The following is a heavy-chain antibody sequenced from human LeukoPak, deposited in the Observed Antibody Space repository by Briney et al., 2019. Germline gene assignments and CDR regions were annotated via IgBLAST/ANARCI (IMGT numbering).Heavy chain of an antibody. CDR3: ARGGWDDAFDI. CDR2: IYTSGST. CDR1: GGSISSYY. D-gene: IGHD6-19*01. Sequence: SETLFLTCAASGGSISSYYWSWIRQPAGKVLEWVGRIYTSGSTNYNPSLKSRVTMSVGTSKNQFSLKLSSVTAADTAVYYCARGGWDDAFDIWGQGTMVTVSS. V-gene: IGHV4-4*07. J-gene: IGHJ3*02.